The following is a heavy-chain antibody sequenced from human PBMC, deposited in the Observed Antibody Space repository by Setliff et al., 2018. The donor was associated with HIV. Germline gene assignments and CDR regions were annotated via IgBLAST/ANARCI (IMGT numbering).Heavy chain of an antibody. J-gene: IGHJ6*02. CDR2: IYTSGST. CDR1: GVSINRTDHY. D-gene: IGHD3-10*01. Sequence: PSETLSLTCSVSGVSINRTDHYWGWIRQSPGKSLEWIGYIYTSGSTNYNPSLKSRVTISVDTSKNQFSLKLSSVTAADTAVYYCARTFGDLKHYNYYYTIDVWGQGTTVTVSS. V-gene: IGHV4-61*05. CDR3: ARTFGDLKHYNYYYTIDV.